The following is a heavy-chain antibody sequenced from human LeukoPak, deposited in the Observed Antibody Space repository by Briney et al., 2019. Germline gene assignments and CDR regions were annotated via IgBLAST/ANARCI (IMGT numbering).Heavy chain of an antibody. J-gene: IGHJ1*01. Sequence: PSETLSLTCTVSGGSISSYYWSWIRQPPGKGLEWIGYIYYSGSTNYNPSLKSRVTISVDTSNNQFSLKLTSVTAADTAVYYCARGPPITQGLGYFQHWGQGTLVTVSS. CDR1: GGSISSYY. CDR3: ARGPPITQGLGYFQH. V-gene: IGHV4-59*01. D-gene: IGHD3-16*01. CDR2: IYYSGST.